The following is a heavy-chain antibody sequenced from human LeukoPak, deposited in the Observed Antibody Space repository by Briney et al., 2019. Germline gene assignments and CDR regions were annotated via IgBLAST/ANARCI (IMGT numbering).Heavy chain of an antibody. D-gene: IGHD6-13*01. J-gene: IGHJ3*02. CDR3: ARESAQQLVGGAFDI. CDR1: GYTFTGYY. V-gene: IGHV1-2*02. CDR2: INPNSGGT. Sequence: GASVKVSCKASGYTFTGYYMHWVRQAPGQGLEWMGWINPNSGGTNYAQKFQGRVTMTRDTSISTAYMELSRLRPDDTAVYYCARESAQQLVGGAFDIWGQGTMVTVSS.